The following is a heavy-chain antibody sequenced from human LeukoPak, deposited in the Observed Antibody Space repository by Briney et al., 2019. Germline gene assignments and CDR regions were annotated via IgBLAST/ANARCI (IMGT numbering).Heavy chain of an antibody. J-gene: IGHJ3*02. D-gene: IGHD2-2*01. CDR3: ARDYCSSTSCYGDAFDI. Sequence: GGSLRLSCAASGFTFSSYAMHWVRQAPGKGLEWVAVISYDGSNKYYADSVKGRFTISRDNSKNTLYLQMNSLRAEDTAVYYCARDYCSSTSCYGDAFDIWGQGTMVTVSS. V-gene: IGHV3-30-3*01. CDR1: GFTFSSYA. CDR2: ISYDGSNK.